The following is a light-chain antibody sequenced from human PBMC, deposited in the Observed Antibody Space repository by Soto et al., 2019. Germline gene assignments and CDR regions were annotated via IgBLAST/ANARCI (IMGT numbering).Light chain of an antibody. CDR2: GAS. CDR3: QHYGSSPLT. J-gene: IGKJ4*01. V-gene: IGKV3-20*01. Sequence: EIVLTQSPGTLSLSPGERATLSCRASQSVSSSYLGWYQQKPGQAPRLLIYGASNRATGIPDRFSGIGSGTDFTLTISRLEPEDFAVYYCQHYGSSPLTFGEGNKVEIK. CDR1: QSVSSSY.